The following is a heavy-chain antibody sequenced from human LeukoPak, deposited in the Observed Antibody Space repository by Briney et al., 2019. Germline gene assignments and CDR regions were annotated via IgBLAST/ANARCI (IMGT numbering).Heavy chain of an antibody. J-gene: IGHJ4*02. CDR1: GFTFSSYA. D-gene: IGHD3-22*01. CDR3: AKDLTYDYDNTGYYFDY. CDR2: ISGSGDTT. V-gene: IGHV3-23*01. Sequence: GSLRLSCAASGFTFSSYAMSWVRQAPGKGLELVSGISGSGDTTDYADSVKGRFTISRDNFKNTLYLQLNSLRAEDTAIYYCAKDLTYDYDNTGYYFDYWGQGTLVTVSS.